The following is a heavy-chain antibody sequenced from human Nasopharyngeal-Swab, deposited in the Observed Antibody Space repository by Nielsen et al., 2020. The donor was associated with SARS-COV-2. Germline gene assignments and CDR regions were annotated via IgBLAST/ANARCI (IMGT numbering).Heavy chain of an antibody. J-gene: IGHJ6*02. CDR3: AREYSSGWHAPYVMDV. D-gene: IGHD6-19*01. CDR1: GGSISSSNW. V-gene: IGHV4-4*02. Sequence: SETLSLTCAVSGGSISSSNWWSWVRQPPGKGLEWIGEIYHSGSTNYNPSLKSRVTISVDKSKNQFSLKLSSVTAADTAVYYCAREYSSGWHAPYVMDVWGQGTTVTVSS. CDR2: IYHSGST.